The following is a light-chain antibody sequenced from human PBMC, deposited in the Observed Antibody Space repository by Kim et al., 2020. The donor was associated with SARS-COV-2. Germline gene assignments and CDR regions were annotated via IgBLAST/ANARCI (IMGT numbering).Light chain of an antibody. CDR1: QSVSNSR. Sequence: SPGERATLSCRASQSVSNSRLAWYQQKPGQAPRLLIYDASSRATGITDRFSGSGSGTDFTLTISRLEPEDLAVYYCQQYGASSLTFGGGTKVDIK. J-gene: IGKJ4*01. CDR2: DAS. V-gene: IGKV3-20*01. CDR3: QQYGASSLT.